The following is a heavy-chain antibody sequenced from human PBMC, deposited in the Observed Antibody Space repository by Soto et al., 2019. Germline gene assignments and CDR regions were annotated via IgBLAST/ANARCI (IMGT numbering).Heavy chain of an antibody. CDR2: INHSGST. Sequence: SETLSRTCAVYCGSFSGYYWSCIRQPPGKGLEWIVEINHSGSTNYNPSLKSRVTISVDTSKNQFSLKLSSVTAADTAVYYCARSPGYSSGWYWDNWFDPWAQGTIVTLSS. V-gene: IGHV4-34*01. CDR3: ARSPGYSSGWYWDNWFDP. D-gene: IGHD6-19*01. CDR1: CGSFSGYY. J-gene: IGHJ5*02.